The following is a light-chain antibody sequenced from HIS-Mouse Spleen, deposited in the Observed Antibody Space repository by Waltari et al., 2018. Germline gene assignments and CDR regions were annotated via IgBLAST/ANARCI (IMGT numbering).Light chain of an antibody. CDR1: SSNVGINY. Sequence: QSVLTQPPSASGTPVQSVTISASGSSSNVGINYGYWYQPLPGTAPNLLIYSNNQRPSGVPDRFPGSKSGTSASLAISGLRSEDEADYYCAAWDDSLSGPVFGGGTKLTVL. CDR2: SNN. V-gene: IGLV1-47*02. CDR3: AAWDDSLSGPV. J-gene: IGLJ3*02.